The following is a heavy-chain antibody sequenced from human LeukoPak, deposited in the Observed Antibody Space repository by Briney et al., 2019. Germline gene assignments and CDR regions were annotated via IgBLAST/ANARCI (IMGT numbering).Heavy chain of an antibody. D-gene: IGHD3-10*01. Sequence: PGGSLRLSCAASGFTFSNYGMHLVRQAPGKGLEWVAVIWYDGSNKYYADSVKGRFTISRDNSKNTLYLQMNSLRAEDTAVYYCAKPYYYGSGSYYPQYFDYWGQGTLVTVSS. CDR3: AKPYYYGSGSYYPQYFDY. J-gene: IGHJ4*02. CDR2: IWYDGSNK. CDR1: GFTFSNYG. V-gene: IGHV3-33*06.